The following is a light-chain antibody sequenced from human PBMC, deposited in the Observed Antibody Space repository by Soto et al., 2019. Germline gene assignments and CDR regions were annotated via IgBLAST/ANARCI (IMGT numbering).Light chain of an antibody. CDR1: SNSQKS. V-gene: IGKV4-1*01. Sequence: DIVMTQSPDSLAVSLGERATINCKSSSNSQKSLAWYQQKPGQPPKLLITWAGARESGVPDRFIGSGSETDFTLTSNSLHAEDVAVYYCHQYYSTPWTFGQGTKVEIK. CDR3: HQYYSTPWT. J-gene: IGKJ1*01. CDR2: WAG.